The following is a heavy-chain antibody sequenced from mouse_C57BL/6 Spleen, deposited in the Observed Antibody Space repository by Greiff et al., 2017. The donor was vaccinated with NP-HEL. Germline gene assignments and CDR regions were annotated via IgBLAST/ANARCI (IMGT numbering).Heavy chain of an antibody. CDR2: IYPGDGDT. CDR3: ARPSARNYAMDY. V-gene: IGHV1-80*01. D-gene: IGHD1-2*01. Sequence: VKLMESGAELVKPGASVKISCKASGYAFSSYWMNWVKQRPGKGLEWIGQIYPGDGDTNYNGKFKGKATLTADKSSSTAYMQLSSLTSEDSAVYFCARPSARNYAMDYWGQGTSVTVSS. J-gene: IGHJ4*01. CDR1: GYAFSSYW.